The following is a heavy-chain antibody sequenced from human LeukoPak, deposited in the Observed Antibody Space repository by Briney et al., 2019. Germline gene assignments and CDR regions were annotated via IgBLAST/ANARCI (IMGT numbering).Heavy chain of an antibody. V-gene: IGHV7-4-1*02. CDR2: INTNTGNP. CDR3: ARGYLDSSGWFAPNHDAFDI. D-gene: IGHD6-19*01. J-gene: IGHJ3*02. CDR1: GYTFTSYA. Sequence: ASVKVSCTASGYTFTSYAMNLVRQAPGQGLEWMGWINTNTGNPTYAQGFTGRFVFSLDTSVSTAYLQISSLKAEDTAVYYCARGYLDSSGWFAPNHDAFDIWGQGTMVTVSS.